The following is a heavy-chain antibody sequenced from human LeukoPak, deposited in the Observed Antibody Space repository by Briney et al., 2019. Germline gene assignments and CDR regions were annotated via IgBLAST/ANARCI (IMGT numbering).Heavy chain of an antibody. CDR3: ARASPTPYDSSGYYTDY. D-gene: IGHD3-22*01. CDR1: GFTFSNYS. CDR2: ISSGGSYI. V-gene: IGHV3-21*01. Sequence: GGSLRLSCAASGFTFSNYSMNWVRQAPGKGLEWVATISSGGSYIYYADSVKGRFTISRDNAKNSLYLQMNSLRAEDTAVYYCARASPTPYDSSGYYTDYWGQGTLVTVSS. J-gene: IGHJ4*02.